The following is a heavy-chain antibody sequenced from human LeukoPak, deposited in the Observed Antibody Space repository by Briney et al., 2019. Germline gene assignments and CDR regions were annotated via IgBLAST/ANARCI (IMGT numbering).Heavy chain of an antibody. CDR1: GGTFSSYT. Sequence: SSVKVSCKASGGTFSSYTISWVRQAPGQGLEWMGRIIPILGIANYVQKFQGRVTITADKSTSTAYMELSSLRSEDTAVYYCARVGTGYYYGMDVWGQGTTVTVSS. D-gene: IGHD3/OR15-3a*01. CDR3: ARVGTGYYYGMDV. J-gene: IGHJ6*02. CDR2: IIPILGIA. V-gene: IGHV1-69*02.